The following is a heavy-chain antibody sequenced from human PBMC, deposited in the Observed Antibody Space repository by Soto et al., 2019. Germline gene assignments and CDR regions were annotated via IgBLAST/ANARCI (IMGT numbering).Heavy chain of an antibody. V-gene: IGHV5-10-1*01. CDR3: ARPTVVTQYGMDV. D-gene: IGHD2-15*01. Sequence: LRESLKISGKGSGYSFTSYWISWVRQMPGKGLEWMGRIGPSDSYTNYSPSFQGHVTISADKSISTAYLQWSSLKASDTAMYYCARPTVVTQYGMDVWGQGTTVTVSS. J-gene: IGHJ6*02. CDR1: GYSFTSYW. CDR2: IGPSDSYT.